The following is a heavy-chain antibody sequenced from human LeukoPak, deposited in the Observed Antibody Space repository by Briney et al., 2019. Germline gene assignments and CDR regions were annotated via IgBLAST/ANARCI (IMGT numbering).Heavy chain of an antibody. CDR1: GYSFTTYW. D-gene: IGHD2-21*02. CDR3: ARQRGGGDLYYFDY. J-gene: IGHJ4*02. CDR2: IYPGDSEV. V-gene: IGHV5-51*01. Sequence: GESLTISCKGSGYSFTTYWIAWVRQKPGKGLEWMGIIYPGDSEVRDSPSFQGQVTISADKSISTAYLQWSSLKASDTAMYYCARQRGGGDLYYFDYWGQGTLVTVSS.